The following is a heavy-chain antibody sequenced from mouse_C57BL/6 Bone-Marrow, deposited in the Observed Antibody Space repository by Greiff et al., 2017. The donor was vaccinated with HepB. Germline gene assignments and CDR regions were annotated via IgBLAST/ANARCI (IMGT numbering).Heavy chain of an antibody. J-gene: IGHJ4*01. CDR3: ASRQLRLYAMDY. Sequence: VQLQQSGTVLARPGASVKMSCKTSGYTFTSYWMHWVKQRPGQGLEWIGAIYPGNSDTTYNQKFKGKAKLTAVTSASTAYMELSSLTNEDSAVYCCASRQLRLYAMDYWGQGASVTVSS. V-gene: IGHV1-5*01. CDR1: GYTFTSYW. D-gene: IGHD3-2*02. CDR2: IYPGNSDT.